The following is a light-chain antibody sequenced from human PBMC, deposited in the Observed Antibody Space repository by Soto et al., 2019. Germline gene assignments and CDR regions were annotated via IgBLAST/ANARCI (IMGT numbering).Light chain of an antibody. J-gene: IGLJ1*01. CDR2: EVS. V-gene: IGLV2-8*01. CDR1: NSDVGAYNY. Sequence: QSVLTQPPSASGSPGQSVTVSCTGTNSDVGAYNYVSWYQQHPGKAPKLIIYEVSKRPSGVPDRFSGSKSGNTASLTVSGLKAEDEADYSCISFGGSNVFGTGTKVTVL. CDR3: ISFGGSNV.